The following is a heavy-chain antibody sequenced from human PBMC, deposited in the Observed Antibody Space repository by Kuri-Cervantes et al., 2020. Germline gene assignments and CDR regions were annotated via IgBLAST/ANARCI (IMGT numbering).Heavy chain of an antibody. J-gene: IGHJ4*02. CDR2: ISYDGSNK. V-gene: IGHV3-30*07. D-gene: IGHD6-13*01. CDR3: ARDHSSSWESPIFDY. CDR1: GFTFSSYA. Sequence: LSLTCAASGFTFSSYAMHWVRQAPGKGLEWVAVISYDGSNKYYADSVKGRFTISRDNSKNTLYLQMNSLRDEDTAVYYCARDHSSSWESPIFDYWGQGTLVTVSS.